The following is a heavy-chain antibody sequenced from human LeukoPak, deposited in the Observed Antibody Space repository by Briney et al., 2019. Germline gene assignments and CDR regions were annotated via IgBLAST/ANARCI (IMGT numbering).Heavy chain of an antibody. J-gene: IGHJ4*02. Sequence: PGGSLRLSCAASGFTFSSYAMSWVRQAPGKGLEWVSAISGSGGSTYYADSVKGRFTISRDNSKNTLYLQMNSLRAEDTAVYYCANGVGTYYDPPIDCWGQGTLVTVSS. CDR3: ANGVGTYYDPPIDC. CDR2: ISGSGGST. V-gene: IGHV3-23*01. D-gene: IGHD3-3*01. CDR1: GFTFSSYA.